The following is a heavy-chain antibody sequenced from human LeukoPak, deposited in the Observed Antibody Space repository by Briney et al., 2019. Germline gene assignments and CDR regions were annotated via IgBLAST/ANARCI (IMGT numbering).Heavy chain of an antibody. J-gene: IGHJ5*02. CDR3: AKDAPIAAAATNWFDP. D-gene: IGHD6-13*01. Sequence: PGGSLRLSCAASGFTFSSYAMSWVRQAPGKGLECVSAISGSGGSTYYADSVKGRFTISRDNSKNTLYLQMNSLRAEDTAVYYCAKDAPIAAAATNWFDPWGQGTLVTVSS. CDR2: ISGSGGST. V-gene: IGHV3-23*01. CDR1: GFTFSSYA.